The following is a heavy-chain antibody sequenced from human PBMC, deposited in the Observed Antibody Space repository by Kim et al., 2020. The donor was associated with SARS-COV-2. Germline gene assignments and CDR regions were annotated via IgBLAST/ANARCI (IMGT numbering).Heavy chain of an antibody. CDR2: IGLTSGTT. D-gene: IGHD6-13*01. V-gene: IGHV3-23*01. J-gene: IGHJ4*02. Sequence: GGSLRLSCAASGFTFSSYAMSWVRQAPGKGLAWVSAIGLTSGTTYYADSVKGRFTISTDNSKNTLYLQMNSLTAEDTAVYYCAKAVRSAWYRFDCWGQGTLVTVSA. CDR1: GFTFSSYA. CDR3: AKAVRSAWYRFDC.